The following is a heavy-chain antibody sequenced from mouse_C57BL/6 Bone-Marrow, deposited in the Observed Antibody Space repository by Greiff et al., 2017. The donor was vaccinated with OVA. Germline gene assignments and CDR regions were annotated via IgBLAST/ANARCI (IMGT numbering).Heavy chain of an antibody. CDR2: ISSGGSYT. CDR3: ARLGWLSAY. D-gene: IGHD2-3*01. V-gene: IGHV5-6*01. CDR1: GFTFSSYG. Sequence: EVQVVESGGDLVKPGGSLKLSCAASGFTFSSYGMSWVRQTPDKRLEWVATISSGGSYTYYPDSVKGRFTISRDNAKNTLYLQMSSLKSEDTAMYYCARLGWLSAYWGQGTLVTVSA. J-gene: IGHJ3*01.